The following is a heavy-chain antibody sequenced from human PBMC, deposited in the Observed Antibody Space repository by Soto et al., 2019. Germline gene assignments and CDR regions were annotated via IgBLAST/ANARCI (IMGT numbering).Heavy chain of an antibody. CDR1: GSSLSTSGVG. V-gene: IGHV2-5*01. J-gene: IGHJ4*02. Sequence: QIILKESGPTLVKPTQTLTLTCTFSGSSLSTSGVGVGWVRQPPGKSLEWLALIYWNGNKYYTPSLTTRLTITIDNSKNQVVLNMTDMDPAETATYYCAHRQNYFDNRDFDYWGQGVLVTVSS. D-gene: IGHD3-22*01. CDR3: AHRQNYFDNRDFDY. CDR2: IYWNGNK.